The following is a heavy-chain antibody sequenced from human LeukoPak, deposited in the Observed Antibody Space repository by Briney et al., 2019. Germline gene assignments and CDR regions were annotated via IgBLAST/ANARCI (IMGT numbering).Heavy chain of an antibody. CDR2: VFYTGKT. J-gene: IGHJ4*02. Sequence: PSETLSLTCTMSGGSVSTSDYYWGWIRQSPVKGLEWIGDVFYTGKTNYNPSLRGRATISIDTSKNQFSLKLTCVTAADSAVYYCARVFDSWGQGTLVTVSS. V-gene: IGHV4-39*07. CDR1: GGSVSTSDYY. CDR3: ARVFDS.